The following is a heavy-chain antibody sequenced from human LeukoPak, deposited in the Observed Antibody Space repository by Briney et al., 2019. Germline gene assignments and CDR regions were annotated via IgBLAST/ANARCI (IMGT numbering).Heavy chain of an antibody. CDR2: IYYSGST. CDR1: GGSISISSYY. D-gene: IGHD3-22*01. Sequence: PSETLSLTCTVSGGSISISSYYWGWIRQPPGKGLEWIGSIYYSGSTYYNPSLKSRVTISVDTSKNQFSLKLSSVTAADTAVYYCARDNYYDSSGYSYPWGQGTLVTVSS. J-gene: IGHJ5*02. CDR3: ARDNYYDSSGYSYP. V-gene: IGHV4-39*07.